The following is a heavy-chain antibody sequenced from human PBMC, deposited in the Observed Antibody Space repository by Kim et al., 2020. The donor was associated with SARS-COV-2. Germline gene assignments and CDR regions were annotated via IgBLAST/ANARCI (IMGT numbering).Heavy chain of an antibody. D-gene: IGHD3-22*01. Sequence: GGSLRLSCAASGFTFSNAWMSWVRQAPGKGLEWVGRIKSKTDGGTTDYAAPVKGRFTISRDDSKNTLYLQMNSLKTEDTAVYYCTTVGGPMIVVVTTQGVDYWGQGTLVTVSS. V-gene: IGHV3-15*01. J-gene: IGHJ4*02. CDR2: IKSKTDGGTT. CDR1: GFTFSNAW. CDR3: TTVGGPMIVVVTTQGVDY.